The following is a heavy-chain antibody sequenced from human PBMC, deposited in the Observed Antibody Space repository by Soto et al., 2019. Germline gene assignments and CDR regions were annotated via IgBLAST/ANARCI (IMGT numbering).Heavy chain of an antibody. D-gene: IGHD3-22*01. J-gene: IGHJ4*02. V-gene: IGHV4-61*03. CDR2: FYYTGST. CDR1: GGSVSSGNYY. Sequence: QVQLQESGPGLVKPSETLSLTCTVSGGSVSSGNYYWSWIRQPPGKGLEWIGYFYYTGSTNYNPSLKSRVTISIDASKNHFSLRLSSVTAADTAVYYCARSMHYSDGSNYSPFDYWGQGTLVTVSS. CDR3: ARSMHYSDGSNYSPFDY.